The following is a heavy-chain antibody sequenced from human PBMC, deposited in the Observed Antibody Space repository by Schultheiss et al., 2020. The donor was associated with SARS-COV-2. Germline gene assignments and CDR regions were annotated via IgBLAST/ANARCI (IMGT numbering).Heavy chain of an antibody. J-gene: IGHJ6*02. Sequence: GGSLRLSCAASGFTFSSYGMHWVRQAPGKGLEWVSSISSSSSYIYYADSVKGRFTISRDNAKNSLYLQMNSLRAEDTAVYYCARDHLVVIAYYYGMDVWGQGTTVTVSS. CDR1: GFTFSSYG. V-gene: IGHV3-21*01. CDR2: ISSSSSYI. D-gene: IGHD2-21*01. CDR3: ARDHLVVIAYYYGMDV.